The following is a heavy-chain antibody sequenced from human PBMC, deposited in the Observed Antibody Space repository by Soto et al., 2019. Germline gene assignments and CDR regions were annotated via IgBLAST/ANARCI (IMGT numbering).Heavy chain of an antibody. Sequence: GXSLRLSCGASGSTFSSSWITWVGQAPGKGLEWVANINLDGSERNYVDSVKGRFTISRDNAKNLLYLQMNRLRAEDTAVYYCARDRAYNCFDYWGQGTLVTVSS. D-gene: IGHD5-18*01. V-gene: IGHV3-7*05. J-gene: IGHJ4*02. CDR3: ARDRAYNCFDY. CDR2: INLDGSER. CDR1: GSTFSSSW.